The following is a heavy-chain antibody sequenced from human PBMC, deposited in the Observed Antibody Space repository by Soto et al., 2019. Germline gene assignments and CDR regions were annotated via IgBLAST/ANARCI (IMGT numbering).Heavy chain of an antibody. CDR1: GFTFSSHW. Sequence: EVQLVESGGGLVQPGGSLRLSCAASGFTFSSHWIHWVRQAPGKGLVWVSRINTDGSTTNYADSVKGRFTISRDNAKNTLKLQRNSLRAVDTAVYYCARGRSGGYSLDYWGLGTLVTVSS. CDR3: ARGRSGGYSLDY. D-gene: IGHD3-22*01. CDR2: INTDGSTT. V-gene: IGHV3-74*01. J-gene: IGHJ4*02.